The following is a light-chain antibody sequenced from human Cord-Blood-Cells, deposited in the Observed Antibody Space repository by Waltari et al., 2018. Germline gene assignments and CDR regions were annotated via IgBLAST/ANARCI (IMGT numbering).Light chain of an antibody. CDR2: DVS. Sequence: QSALTQPRSVSGSPGQSVTISCTGTSSDVGGYNYVSWYQQHPGKAPKLMIYDVSKRPSGVPDRFSGSKSGNMASLTISVLQAEDEADYYCCSYAGSYTLGVFGGGTKLTVL. CDR1: SSDVGGYNY. J-gene: IGLJ2*01. V-gene: IGLV2-11*01. CDR3: CSYAGSYTLGV.